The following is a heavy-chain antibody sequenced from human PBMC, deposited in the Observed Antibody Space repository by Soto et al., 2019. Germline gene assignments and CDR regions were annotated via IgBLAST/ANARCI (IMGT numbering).Heavy chain of an antibody. V-gene: IGHV1-69*12. J-gene: IGHJ6*02. CDR1: GGTFRTSA. CDR2: IMPVFRRP. Sequence: QVQLVQSGAEVKKPGSSVKVSCKASGGTFRTSAISWVRQAPGQGLEWVGGIMPVFRRPKYAQNLQGRVTITADEXXXXXXXXXXXXXXXXXXXXXXXXXXXXPQLGGNYYYILDVWGQGTAV. D-gene: IGHD3-3*02. CDR3: XXXXXXPQLGGNYYYILDV.